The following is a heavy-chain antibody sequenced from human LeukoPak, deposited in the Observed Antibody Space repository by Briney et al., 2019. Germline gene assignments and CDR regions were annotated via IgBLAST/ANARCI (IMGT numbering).Heavy chain of an antibody. V-gene: IGHV1-69*13. CDR3: ARPRYNWNYVFDY. CDR2: IIPIFGTA. Sequence: SVKVSCKASGGTFSSYAISWVRQAPGQGLEWMGGIIPIFGTANYAQKFQGRVTITADESTSTAYMELSSLRSEDTAVYYCARPRYNWNYVFDYWGQGALVTVSS. CDR1: GGTFSSYA. J-gene: IGHJ4*02. D-gene: IGHD1-7*01.